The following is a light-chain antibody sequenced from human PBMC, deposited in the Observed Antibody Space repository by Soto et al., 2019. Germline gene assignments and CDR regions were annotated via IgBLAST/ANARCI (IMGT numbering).Light chain of an antibody. CDR3: QRYNNWPLT. V-gene: IGKV3-15*01. CDR1: QGIGDT. CDR2: DSS. J-gene: IGKJ4*01. Sequence: EMVLTQSPAALSVSPGERVTLSCRASQGIGDTLAWYQQKPGQTPRLLIYDSSTRAIGIPIRFSGSRSGTEFILTINGLQFEDFAVYYCQRYNNWPLTFGGGTKV.